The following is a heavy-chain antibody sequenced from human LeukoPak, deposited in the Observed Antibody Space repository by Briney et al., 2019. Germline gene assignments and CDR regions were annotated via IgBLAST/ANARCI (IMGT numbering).Heavy chain of an antibody. Sequence: ETGGSLRLSCAASGFRFNNYGIHWVRQAPGKGLEWVAITWYDGSNKYFADSVRDRFTVSRDNSKNTVYLQMNSLRADDTAVYYCARDPSSWNGFFDSWGQGTLVTVSS. CDR2: TWYDGSNK. CDR3: ARDPSSWNGFFDS. CDR1: GFRFNNYG. J-gene: IGHJ4*02. D-gene: IGHD6-13*01. V-gene: IGHV3-33*01.